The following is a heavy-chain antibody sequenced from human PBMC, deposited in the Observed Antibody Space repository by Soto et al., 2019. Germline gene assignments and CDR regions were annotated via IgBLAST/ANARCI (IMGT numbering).Heavy chain of an antibody. D-gene: IGHD2-15*01. CDR1: GFAFSSEW. J-gene: IGHJ4*02. CDR2: IDPYDTGI. CDR3: TSDTFGARDS. V-gene: IGHV3-74*01. Sequence: VGSLRLSCAASGFAFSSEWMHWVRQAPGKGLVWVSRIDPYDTGITYADSVKGRFTISRDNAKNTLYLQMNSLRAEDTAVYYCTSDTFGARDSWGQGTLVTVSS.